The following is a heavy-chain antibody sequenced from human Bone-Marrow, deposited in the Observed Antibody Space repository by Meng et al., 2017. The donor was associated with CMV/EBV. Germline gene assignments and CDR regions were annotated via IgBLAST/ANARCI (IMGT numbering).Heavy chain of an antibody. D-gene: IGHD2-2*01. CDR3: AREGLPAARAGSYCYYYGMDV. CDR2: IYSGGSST. J-gene: IGHJ6*02. V-gene: IGHV3-23*03. Sequence: GGSLRLSCAASGFTFSSYAMSWVRQAPGKGLEWVSVIYSGGSSTYYADSVKGRFTISRDNSKNTLYLQMNSLRAEDTAVYYCAREGLPAARAGSYCYYYGMDVWGQGTTVTVSS. CDR1: GFTFSSYA.